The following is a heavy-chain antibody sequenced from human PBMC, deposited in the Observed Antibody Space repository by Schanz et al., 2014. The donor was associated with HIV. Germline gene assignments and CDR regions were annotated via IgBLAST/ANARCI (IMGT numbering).Heavy chain of an antibody. Sequence: EVQLVESGGGLVQPGGSLRLSCEASGFTFSSYWMHWVRQVPGKGLVWVSRINSEGSSTTYEYADSVKGRFTISRDNARNTLYLQMNSLRAEDTAVYYCLKDDYVRGTTYAMDVWGQGTTVTVSS. J-gene: IGHJ6*02. CDR1: GFTFSSYW. CDR3: LKDDYVRGTTYAMDV. V-gene: IGHV3-74*02. D-gene: IGHD3-16*01. CDR2: INSEGSST.